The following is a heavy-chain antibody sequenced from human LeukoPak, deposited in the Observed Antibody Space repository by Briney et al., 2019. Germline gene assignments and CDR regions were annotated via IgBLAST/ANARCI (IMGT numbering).Heavy chain of an antibody. CDR3: ARAIAVAGTSRFDY. V-gene: IGHV1-2*02. CDR2: INPNSGDT. J-gene: IGHJ4*02. CDR1: GYTFTGYH. Sequence: GASVKVSCKASGYTFTGYHMHWVRQAPGQGLEWMGWINPNSGDTKYVQKFHGRVTMTRDTSISTAYMELSRLRSDDTAVYYCARAIAVAGTSRFDYWGQGTLVTISS. D-gene: IGHD6-19*01.